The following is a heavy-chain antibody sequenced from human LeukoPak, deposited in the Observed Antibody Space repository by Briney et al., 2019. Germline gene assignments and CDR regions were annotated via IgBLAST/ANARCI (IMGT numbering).Heavy chain of an antibody. CDR1: GFTVSSNY. Sequence: GGSLRLSCVASGFTVSSNYMNWVRQAPGKGLEWVSYITLSGTSIYYADSVKGRFTISRDNAKNSLYLQMNTLRAEDTAVYYCASESPSSSSRTLDYWGQGTLVTVSS. J-gene: IGHJ4*02. CDR3: ASESPSSSSRTLDY. D-gene: IGHD2-2*01. CDR2: ITLSGTSI. V-gene: IGHV3-48*01.